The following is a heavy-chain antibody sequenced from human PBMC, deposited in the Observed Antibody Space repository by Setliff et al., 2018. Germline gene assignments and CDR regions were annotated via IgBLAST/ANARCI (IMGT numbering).Heavy chain of an antibody. CDR2: IYHDGND. J-gene: IGHJ6*03. Sequence: SSETLSLTCTVSGGSISSGGYYWSWIRQHPGKGLEWIGEIYHDGNDKYTPSVHYSPSLKSRVTISIDKSNNQFSLKLTSMTAADTAVYFCARVTGFSYMDVWGKGTTVTVSS. D-gene: IGHD3-3*01. CDR3: ARVTGFSYMDV. CDR1: GGSISSGGYY. V-gene: IGHV4-39*07.